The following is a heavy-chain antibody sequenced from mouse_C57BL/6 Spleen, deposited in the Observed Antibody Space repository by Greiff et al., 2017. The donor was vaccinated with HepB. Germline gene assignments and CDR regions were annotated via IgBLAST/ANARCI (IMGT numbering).Heavy chain of an antibody. CDR3: ARGGYGSRNYFDY. Sequence: EVKLVESEGGLVQPGRSMKLSCTASGFTFSDYYMAWVRQVPEKGLEWVANINYDGSSTYYLDSLKSRFIISRDNAKNILYLQMSSLKSEDTATYYCARGGYGSRNYFDYWGQGTTLTVSS. CDR1: GFTFSDYY. J-gene: IGHJ2*01. V-gene: IGHV5-16*01. D-gene: IGHD1-1*01. CDR2: INYDGSST.